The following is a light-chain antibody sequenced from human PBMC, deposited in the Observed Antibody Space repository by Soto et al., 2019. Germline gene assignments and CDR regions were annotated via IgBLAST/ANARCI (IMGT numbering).Light chain of an antibody. CDR3: SSYTSSSLYV. CDR2: DVS. J-gene: IGLJ1*01. Sequence: QSALTQPASVSGSPGQSITLSCTGTNNDVGGYESVSWYQQHAGRAPRLIIYDVSNRPSGVSGRFSGSKFGNTAPLTISGLQADDEADYYCSSYTSSSLYVFGTGTKLTVL. CDR1: NNDVGGYES. V-gene: IGLV2-14*01.